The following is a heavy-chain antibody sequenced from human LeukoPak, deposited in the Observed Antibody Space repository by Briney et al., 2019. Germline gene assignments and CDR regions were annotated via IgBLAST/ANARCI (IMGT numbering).Heavy chain of an antibody. Sequence: GGSLRLSCAASGFTFSSYGILWVRQAPGKGLEWVSVIWYDGSNKYYADPVKGRFTISRDNSKNTLYLQMNSLRAEDTAVYYCAKDWMKYTLDYWGQGSLVTVSS. D-gene: IGHD6-6*01. CDR2: IWYDGSNK. CDR1: GFTFSSYG. CDR3: AKDWMKYTLDY. J-gene: IGHJ4*02. V-gene: IGHV3-30*02.